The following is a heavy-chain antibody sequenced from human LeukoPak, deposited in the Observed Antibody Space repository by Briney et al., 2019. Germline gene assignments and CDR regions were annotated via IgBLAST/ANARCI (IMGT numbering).Heavy chain of an antibody. Sequence: ASVKVSCKAPGFTFTGYYMHWVRQAPGQGLEWMGWINPNSGGTNYAQKFQGRVTMTRDTSISTAYMELSRLRSDDTAVYYCARGSGTYYYDSSGYYRDYFDYWGQGTLVTVSS. CDR3: ARGSGTYYYDSSGYYRDYFDY. J-gene: IGHJ4*02. D-gene: IGHD3-22*01. CDR1: GFTFTGYY. V-gene: IGHV1-2*02. CDR2: INPNSGGT.